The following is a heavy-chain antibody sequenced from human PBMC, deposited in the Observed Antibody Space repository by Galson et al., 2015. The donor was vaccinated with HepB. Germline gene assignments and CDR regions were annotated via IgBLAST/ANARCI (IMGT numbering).Heavy chain of an antibody. CDR3: ARESATMVVSDY. Sequence: SLRLSCAASGFTFNSYWMHWVRQAPGKGLMWVSRINSDGSSTSYADFVKGRFIISRDNAKNTLYVRMNSLRAEDTAVYYCARESATMVVSDYWGQGTLVTVSS. D-gene: IGHD3-10*01. CDR1: GFTFNSYW. V-gene: IGHV3-74*01. J-gene: IGHJ4*02. CDR2: INSDGSST.